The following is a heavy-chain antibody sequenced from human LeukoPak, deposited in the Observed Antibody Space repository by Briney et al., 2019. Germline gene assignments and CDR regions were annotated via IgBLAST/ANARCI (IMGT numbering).Heavy chain of an antibody. D-gene: IGHD3-22*01. V-gene: IGHV3-20*04. CDR1: RFTFDDYG. CDR3: ARLGDSSGSGASEI. CDR2: LNWNGGST. J-gene: IGHJ3*02. Sequence: GGSLRLSCTASRFTFDDYGMTWVRQPPGKGLEWVSSLNWNGGSTGYADSVRGRFTISRDNAKNSLYLQTNSLRAEDTAFYYCARLGDSSGSGASEIWGQGTMVIVSS.